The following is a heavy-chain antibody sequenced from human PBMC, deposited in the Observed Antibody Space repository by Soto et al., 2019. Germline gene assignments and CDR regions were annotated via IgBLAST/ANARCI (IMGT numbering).Heavy chain of an antibody. CDR3: ARAARSDYGMDV. J-gene: IGHJ6*02. CDR1: VYTFTGYY. Sequence: ASVKVSCKASVYTFTGYYMHWVRQAPGQGLEWMGWINPNSGGTNYAQKFQGWVTMTRDTSISTAYMELSRLRSDDTAVYYCARAARSDYGMDVWGQGTTVTVSS. CDR2: INPNSGGT. V-gene: IGHV1-2*04.